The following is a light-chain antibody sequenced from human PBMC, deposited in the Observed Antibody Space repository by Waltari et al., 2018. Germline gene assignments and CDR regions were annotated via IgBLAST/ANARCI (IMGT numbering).Light chain of an antibody. CDR2: SNN. CDR3: SAWDDSLNGQVV. V-gene: IGLV1-44*01. Sequence: QSLLTPPPSASGTPGQRVTIPCSGSWSNLGSNHVTWYQKLPGTAPKLLIHSNNRRPSGVPDRFSCSKSGTSASLVISGLQSADEADYYCSAWDDSLNGQVVFGGGTKVTVL. J-gene: IGLJ2*01. CDR1: WSNLGSNH.